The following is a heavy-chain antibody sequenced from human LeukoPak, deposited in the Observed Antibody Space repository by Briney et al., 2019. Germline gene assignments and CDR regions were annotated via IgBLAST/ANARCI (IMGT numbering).Heavy chain of an antibody. Sequence: GSLRLSCAASGFSFSGAWMSWVRQAPGKGLEWVGRVKGKTDGGTTDYAAPVRGRFTISRDDSKNTLYPQMNSLRPEDTAVYYCANQRGGFWGQGTLVTVSS. CDR1: GFSFSGAW. D-gene: IGHD1-14*01. CDR2: VKGKTDGGTT. J-gene: IGHJ4*02. V-gene: IGHV3-15*01. CDR3: ANQRGGF.